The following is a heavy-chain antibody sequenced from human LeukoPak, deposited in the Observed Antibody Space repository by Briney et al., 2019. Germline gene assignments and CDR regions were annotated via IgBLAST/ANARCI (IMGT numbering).Heavy chain of an antibody. V-gene: IGHV3-23*01. CDR2: ISGIGGST. CDR3: TIAAGGYYYGMDV. J-gene: IGHJ6*02. CDR1: GFTFSNYA. Sequence: GGSLRLSCAASGFTFSNYAMSWVRQAPGKGLEWVSGISGIGGSTNYADSVGRFSISRDNSNNTLYLQMTSLRAEDTAVYYCTIAAGGYYYGMDVWGQGTTVTVSS. D-gene: IGHD6-13*01.